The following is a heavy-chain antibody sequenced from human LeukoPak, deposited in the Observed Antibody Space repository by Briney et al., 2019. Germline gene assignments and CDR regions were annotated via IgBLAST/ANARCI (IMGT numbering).Heavy chain of an antibody. D-gene: IGHD6-13*01. Sequence: GGSLRLSCAASGFTFSSYSMNWVRQAPGKGLEWVSYISSSSTIYYADSVKGRFTISRGNAKNSLYLQMNSLRAEDTAVYYCARDEAAAGTGFDYWGQGTLVTVSS. CDR1: GFTFSSYS. J-gene: IGHJ4*02. CDR3: ARDEAAAGTGFDY. V-gene: IGHV3-48*01. CDR2: ISSSSTI.